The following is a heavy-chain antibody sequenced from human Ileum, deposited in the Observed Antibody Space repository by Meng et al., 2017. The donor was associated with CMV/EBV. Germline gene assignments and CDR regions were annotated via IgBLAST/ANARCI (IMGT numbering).Heavy chain of an antibody. CDR1: GGTFSSYT. Sequence: SVKVSCKASGGTFSSYTISWVRQAPGQGLEWRGRIIPILGIANYAQKFQGRVTITADKSTSTAYMELSSLRSEDTAVYYCARERGDCSSTSCYKDGDDYWGQGTLVTVSS. CDR2: IIPILGIA. CDR3: ARERGDCSSTSCYKDGDDY. V-gene: IGHV1-69*04. J-gene: IGHJ4*02. D-gene: IGHD2-2*02.